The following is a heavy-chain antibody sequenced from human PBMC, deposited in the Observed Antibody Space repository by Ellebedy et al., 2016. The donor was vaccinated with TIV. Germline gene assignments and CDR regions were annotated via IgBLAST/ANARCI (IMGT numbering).Heavy chain of an antibody. CDR1: GFTFSSYS. CDR2: ISSSSSYI. CDR3: ARVRQSLHGYGMDV. V-gene: IGHV3-21*01. J-gene: IGHJ6*02. D-gene: IGHD6-19*01. Sequence: GESLKIPCAASGFTFSSYSMNWVRQAPGKGLEWVSSISSSSSYIYYADSVKGRFTISRDNAKNSLYLQMNSLRAEDTAVYYCARVRQSLHGYGMDVWGQGTTVTVSS.